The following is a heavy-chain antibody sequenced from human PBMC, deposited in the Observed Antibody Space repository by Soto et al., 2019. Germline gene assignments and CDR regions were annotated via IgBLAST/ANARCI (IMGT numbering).Heavy chain of an antibody. D-gene: IGHD2-21*02. CDR1: GYTFTGYY. Sequence: ASVKVSCKASGYTFTGYYMHWVRQAPGQGLEWMGWINPNSGGTNYAQKFQGWVTMTRDTSISTAYMELSRLRSDDTAVYYCARGGFVVVTALPRDYWGQGTLVTVSS. CDR3: ARGGFVVVTALPRDY. J-gene: IGHJ4*02. CDR2: INPNSGGT. V-gene: IGHV1-2*04.